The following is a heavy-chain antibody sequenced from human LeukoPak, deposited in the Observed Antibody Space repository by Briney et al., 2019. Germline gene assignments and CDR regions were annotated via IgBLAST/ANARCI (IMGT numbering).Heavy chain of an antibody. V-gene: IGHV1-46*01. CDR1: GYTFTIYY. CDR2: INPSGGST. CDR3: ARDRYSLYYYYYYYMDV. Sequence: ASVKVSCKASGYTFTIYYIHWVRQAPGQGLEWMGLINPSGGSTNYAQKFQGRVTMTRDTSTSTVYMELSSLRAEDTAVYYCARDRYSLYYYYYYYMDVWGKGTTVTISS. D-gene: IGHD3-16*01. J-gene: IGHJ6*03.